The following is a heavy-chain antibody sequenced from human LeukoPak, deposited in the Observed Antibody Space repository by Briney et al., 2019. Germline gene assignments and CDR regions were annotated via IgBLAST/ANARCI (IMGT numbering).Heavy chain of an antibody. Sequence: ASVKVSCKTSGYTFTRSGITWVRQAPGQGLEWMGWISGYNGDTAYAQMFQGRVTMTTDTSTSTASMELSSLRSEDTAVYYCARVRLDPRVSNCNDEGHFDYWGQGTLVTVSS. V-gene: IGHV1-18*01. CDR3: ARVRLDPRVSNCNDEGHFDY. D-gene: IGHD1-1*01. CDR1: GYTFTRSG. J-gene: IGHJ4*02. CDR2: ISGYNGDT.